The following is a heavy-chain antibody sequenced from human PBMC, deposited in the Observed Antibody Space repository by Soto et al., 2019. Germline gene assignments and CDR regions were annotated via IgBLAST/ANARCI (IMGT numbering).Heavy chain of an antibody. Sequence: EVQLVESGGGLVQPGRSLRLSCAASGFTFDDYAMHWVRQAPGKGLEWVSGISWNSGSIGYADSVKGRFTISRDNAKNSRFLQMNSLRAEDTALYYCAKDHRDYGDYRPLDLDAFDIWGQVTMVTVAS. J-gene: IGHJ3*02. CDR2: ISWNSGSI. CDR1: GFTFDDYA. CDR3: AKDHRDYGDYRPLDLDAFDI. V-gene: IGHV3-9*01. D-gene: IGHD4-17*01.